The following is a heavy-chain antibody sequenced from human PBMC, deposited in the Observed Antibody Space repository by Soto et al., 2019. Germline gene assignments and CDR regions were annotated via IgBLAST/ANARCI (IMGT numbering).Heavy chain of an antibody. J-gene: IGHJ4*02. CDR1: GFTFSSYG. D-gene: IGHD6-19*01. CDR3: ARSPPSGYSSGWYDY. Sequence: QVQLVESGGGVVQPGRSLRLSCAASGFTFSSYGMHWVRQAPGKGLEWVAVIWYDGSNKYYADSVKGRFTISRDNSKNTLYLQMNSLRAEDTAVYYCARSPPSGYSSGWYDYWGQGTLVTVSS. CDR2: IWYDGSNK. V-gene: IGHV3-33*01.